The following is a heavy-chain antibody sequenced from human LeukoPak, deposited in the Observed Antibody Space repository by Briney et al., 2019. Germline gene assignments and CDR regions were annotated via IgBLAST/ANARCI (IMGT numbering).Heavy chain of an antibody. CDR1: RVTPCMFA. Sequence: GGSLRLSCVVSRVTPCMFATDCARQAPGKGLEYVSAITTNGDNTYYANSVKGRFTISRDNSRNTVYLQMGSLRAEDMAVYYCARSPDYHIVHTLAYWGQGALVTVSS. D-gene: IGHD3-9*01. V-gene: IGHV3-64*01. J-gene: IGHJ4*02. CDR2: ITTNGDNT. CDR3: ARSPDYHIVHTLAY.